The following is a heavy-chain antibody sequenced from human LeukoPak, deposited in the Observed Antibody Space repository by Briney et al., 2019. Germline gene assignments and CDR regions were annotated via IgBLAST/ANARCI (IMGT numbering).Heavy chain of an antibody. CDR2: IYSGGST. CDR1: EFSVGSNY. Sequence: GGSLRLSCAASEFSVGSNYMTWVRQAPGKGLEWVSLIYSGGSTYYADSVKGRFTISRDNSKNTLYLQMNSLRAEDTALYYCARAGACSGGSCYSDYWGQGTLVTVSS. J-gene: IGHJ4*02. V-gene: IGHV3-53*05. CDR3: ARAGACSGGSCYSDY. D-gene: IGHD2-15*01.